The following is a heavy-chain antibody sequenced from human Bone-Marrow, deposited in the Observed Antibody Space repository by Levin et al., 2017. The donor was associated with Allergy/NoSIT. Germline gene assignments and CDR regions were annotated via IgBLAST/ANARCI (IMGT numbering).Heavy chain of an antibody. V-gene: IGHV3-66*01. J-gene: IGHJ4*02. CDR1: GVTVRNNY. D-gene: IGHD1-14*01. Sequence: LSLPCAASGVTVRNNYMTWVRQPPGKGLELVSLIYSGGGTHYADSVKGRFIISRDSSKNTVYLQMNSVRTEDTAVYYCARNRPETANGYWGQGTLVTVSS. CDR3: ARNRPETANGY. CDR2: IYSGGGT.